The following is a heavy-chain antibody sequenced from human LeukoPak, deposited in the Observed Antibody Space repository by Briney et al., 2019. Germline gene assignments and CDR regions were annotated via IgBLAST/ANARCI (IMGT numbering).Heavy chain of an antibody. CDR1: GFTFSMYG. CDR2: IWFDGSNK. CDR3: ARGNEILTGYSAFDP. D-gene: IGHD3-9*01. Sequence: PGRSLRLSCAASGFTFSMYGMYWVRQAPGKGLEWVAVIWFDGSNKNYADSVKGRFTISRDNSKDTLYLQMNSLRAEDTAVYHCARGNEILTGYSAFDPWGQGTLVTVSS. V-gene: IGHV3-33*07. J-gene: IGHJ5*02.